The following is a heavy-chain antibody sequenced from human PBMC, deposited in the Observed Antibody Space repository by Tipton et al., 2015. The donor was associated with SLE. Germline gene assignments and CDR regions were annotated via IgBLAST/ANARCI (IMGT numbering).Heavy chain of an antibody. D-gene: IGHD3-16*01. Sequence: TLSLTCTVSHGSISGHYWSWIRQPTGKGLEWIGFIYSSGNTNYNPSLKSRVTMSVDMSKNQFSLKLTSVTAADTAVYYCAREGEKAGEDFWGPGMLVTVSS. CDR2: IYSSGNT. J-gene: IGHJ4*02. CDR3: AREGEKAGEDF. V-gene: IGHV4-59*11. CDR1: HGSISGHY.